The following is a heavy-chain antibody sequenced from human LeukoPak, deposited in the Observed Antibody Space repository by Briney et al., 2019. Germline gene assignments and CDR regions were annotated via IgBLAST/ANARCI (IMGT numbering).Heavy chain of an antibody. J-gene: IGHJ4*02. CDR1: GGSISRYY. V-gene: IGHV4-4*07. D-gene: IGHD1-26*01. Sequence: SETLSLTCTVSGGSISRYYWSWIRQPAGKGLEWIGRIYTSGSTNYNPSLRSRVTMSVDTSKNQFSPKLSSVTAADTAVYYCARGRQSGSYSSDFDFWGQGTLVTVSS. CDR2: IYTSGST. CDR3: ARGRQSGSYSSDFDF.